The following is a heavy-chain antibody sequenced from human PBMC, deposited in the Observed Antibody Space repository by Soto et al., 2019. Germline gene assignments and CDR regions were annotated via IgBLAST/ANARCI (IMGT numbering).Heavy chain of an antibody. D-gene: IGHD3-22*01. CDR1: GGSSSSTSYY. CDR3: AGNSYESRGYYYAD. Sequence: QLLLQESGPGLVKPSETLSLTCTVSGGSSSSTSYYWGWIRQPPGKGLEWIGSIYSSGNTYYNPSLQRRVTISADTSTSHLSLKLRSVTAADTAVYYCAGNSYESRGYYYADWGQGTLVTVSS. CDR2: IYSSGNT. V-gene: IGHV4-39*02. J-gene: IGHJ4*02.